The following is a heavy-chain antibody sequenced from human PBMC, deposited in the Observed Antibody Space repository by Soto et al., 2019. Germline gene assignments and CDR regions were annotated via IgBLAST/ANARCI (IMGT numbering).Heavy chain of an antibody. J-gene: IGHJ4*02. CDR3: AKGLGRGGTTVAPFGN. CDR1: TFTFSNYV. D-gene: IGHD1-1*01. Sequence: PGGSLRLSCAASTFTFSNYVMSWVRQAPGRGLEWVSGISSSGDITYYIDSVKGRFTISRDNSKNTLYLQMNSLRAEDTAVYYWAKGLGRGGTTVAPFGNGGKGTLATV. V-gene: IGHV3-23*01. CDR2: ISSSGDIT.